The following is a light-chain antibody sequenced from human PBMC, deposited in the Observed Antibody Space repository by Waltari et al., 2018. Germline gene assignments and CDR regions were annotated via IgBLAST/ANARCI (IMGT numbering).Light chain of an antibody. Sequence: QSALSQPASVSGSPGQSITISCTGTSSEVGRYKLVSWYQQHPVKVPKLIIFEVNKRPSGVSNRFSGSKSGNTASLTISGLQPEDEADYYCCSYASDITLVFGGGTKLTVL. V-gene: IGLV2-23*02. CDR1: SSEVGRYKL. J-gene: IGLJ3*02. CDR2: EVN. CDR3: CSYASDITLV.